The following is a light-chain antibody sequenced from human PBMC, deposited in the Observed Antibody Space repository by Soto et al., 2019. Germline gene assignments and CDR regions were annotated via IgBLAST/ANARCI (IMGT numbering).Light chain of an antibody. CDR2: DAS. V-gene: IGKV3-11*01. CDR1: QSVSSY. Sequence: EIVLTQSPATLSLSPGERATLSCRASQSVSSYLAWYQQKPGQAPRLLIYDASNRATGIPARFSGSGSGTDFTLTISSLKPEDFAVYYCQQRSNWPRLFTFGPGTKVDIK. J-gene: IGKJ3*01. CDR3: QQRSNWPRLFT.